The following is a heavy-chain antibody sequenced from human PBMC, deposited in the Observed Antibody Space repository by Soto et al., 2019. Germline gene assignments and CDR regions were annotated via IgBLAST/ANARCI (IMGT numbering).Heavy chain of an antibody. Sequence: SVKVSCKASGGTFSSYAISWVRQAPGQGLEWMGGIIPIFGTANYAQKFQGRVTITADKSTSTAYMELSSLRSEDTAVYYCARASGGSVSYYSVNTGYYGMDVWGQGTTFSVSS. CDR2: IIPIFGTA. CDR3: ARASGGSVSYYSVNTGYYGMDV. D-gene: IGHD3-10*01. CDR1: GGTFSSYA. V-gene: IGHV1-69*06. J-gene: IGHJ6*02.